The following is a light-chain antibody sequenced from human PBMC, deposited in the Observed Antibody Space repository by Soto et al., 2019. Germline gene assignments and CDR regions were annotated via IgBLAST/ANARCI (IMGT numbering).Light chain of an antibody. CDR3: ATWDDSLHGYV. J-gene: IGLJ1*01. Sequence: QSVLTQPPSASGTPGQRVTISCSGSSSNIGSNYVYWYQQLPGTAPKLLIYTSNQRPSGVPDRFSGSKSGTSASLAISGLQSEDEADYYCATWDDSLHGYVFGTGTKLTVL. V-gene: IGLV1-44*01. CDR1: SSNIGSNY. CDR2: TSN.